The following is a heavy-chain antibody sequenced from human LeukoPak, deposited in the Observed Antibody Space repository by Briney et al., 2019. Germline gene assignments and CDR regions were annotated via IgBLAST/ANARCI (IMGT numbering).Heavy chain of an antibody. Sequence: ASVKVSCKASGGTFSSYAISWVRQAPGQGLEWMGGIIPIFGTANYAQKFQVRVTITADKSTRTAYMELSSLRSEDTAVYYCARDGYSSSWYSGFHYYYMDVWGKGTTVTVSS. J-gene: IGHJ6*03. CDR1: GGTFSSYA. V-gene: IGHV1-69*06. CDR2: IIPIFGTA. CDR3: ARDGYSSSWYSGFHYYYMDV. D-gene: IGHD6-13*01.